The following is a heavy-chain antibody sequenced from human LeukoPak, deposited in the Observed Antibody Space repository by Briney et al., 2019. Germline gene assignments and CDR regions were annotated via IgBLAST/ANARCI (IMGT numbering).Heavy chain of an antibody. CDR3: AEDSSGNEYFQH. D-gene: IGHD6-19*01. J-gene: IGHJ1*01. Sequence: ASVKVSCKASGYTFTSYGINWVRQAPGQGLEWMGWISAYNGNTNYAQKFQGRVTMTRDTSTSTVYMELSSLRSEDTAVYYCAEDSSGNEYFQHWGQGTLVTVSS. CDR1: GYTFTSYG. CDR2: ISAYNGNT. V-gene: IGHV1-18*01.